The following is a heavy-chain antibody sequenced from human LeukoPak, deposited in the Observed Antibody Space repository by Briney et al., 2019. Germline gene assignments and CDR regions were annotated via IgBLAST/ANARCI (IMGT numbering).Heavy chain of an antibody. Sequence: GASVKVSCTASGSTFTNYGVSWVRQAPGQGLEGMGWISPDNGNTNYAQKLQGRVNMTTDTSASTAYMELRSLRSDDTALYYCARGGPWNDAFDIWGQGTMVTVSS. CDR1: GSTFTNYG. CDR2: ISPDNGNT. CDR3: ARGGPWNDAFDI. D-gene: IGHD1-1*01. J-gene: IGHJ3*02. V-gene: IGHV1-18*01.